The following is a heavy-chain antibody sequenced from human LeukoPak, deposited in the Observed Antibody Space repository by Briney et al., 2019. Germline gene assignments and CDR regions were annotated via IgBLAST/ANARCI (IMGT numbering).Heavy chain of an antibody. CDR3: ARHGGTGWQYGMDV. J-gene: IGHJ6*02. D-gene: IGHD6-25*01. V-gene: IGHV5-51*01. Sequence: GESLKISCQGSGYSFTSYWIAWVRQMPGKGLEWMGIIYPGDSDTTYSPSFQGRVTISVDKSIRTAYLQWSSLKASDSAMYFCARHGGTGWQYGMDVWGQGTTVTVSS. CDR1: GYSFTSYW. CDR2: IYPGDSDT.